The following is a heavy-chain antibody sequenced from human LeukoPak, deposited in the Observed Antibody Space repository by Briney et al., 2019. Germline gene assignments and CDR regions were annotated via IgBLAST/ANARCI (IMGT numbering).Heavy chain of an antibody. CDR3: AKLARQWLDGGPFDY. D-gene: IGHD6-19*01. J-gene: IGHJ4*02. CDR1: GFTFSSYW. CDR2: INSDGRST. V-gene: IGHV3-74*01. Sequence: GGSLRLSCAASGFTFSSYWMHWVRQAPGKGLVWVSRINSDGRSTNYADSVQGRFTISRDNANNTLSLQMNSLRAEDTALYYCAKLARQWLDGGPFDYWGQGTLVTVSS.